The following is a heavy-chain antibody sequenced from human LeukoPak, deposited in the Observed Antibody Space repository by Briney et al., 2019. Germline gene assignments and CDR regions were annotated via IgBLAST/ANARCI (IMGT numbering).Heavy chain of an antibody. CDR3: ARGGGSSWDLDY. Sequence: GASLKISFKGSGYSFTSYWIGLGRQMPGKGLEWVGIIYPGDSDNRYSPSFQGLVTISADKSINIAYMQWSSLKASDTAMYYCARGGGSSWDLDYWGQGTLVTVSS. CDR1: GYSFTSYW. CDR2: IYPGDSDN. V-gene: IGHV5-51*01. D-gene: IGHD6-13*01. J-gene: IGHJ4*02.